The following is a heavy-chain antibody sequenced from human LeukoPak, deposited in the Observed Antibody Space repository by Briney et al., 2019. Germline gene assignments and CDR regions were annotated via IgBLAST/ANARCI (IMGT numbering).Heavy chain of an antibody. J-gene: IGHJ4*02. CDR2: ISSSSSYI. CDR3: ARGASYGGNSLFDY. D-gene: IGHD4-23*01. CDR1: GFTFSSYS. Sequence: GGSLRLSCAASGFTFSSYSMNWVRQAPGKGLEWVSSISSSSSYIYYADSVKGRFTISRDNAKNSLYLQMNSLRAEDTAVYHCARGASYGGNSLFDYWGQGTLVTVSS. V-gene: IGHV3-21*01.